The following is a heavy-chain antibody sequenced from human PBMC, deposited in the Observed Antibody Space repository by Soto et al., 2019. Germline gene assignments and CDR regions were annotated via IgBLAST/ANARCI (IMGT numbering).Heavy chain of an antibody. CDR1: GFTFSDYY. CDR2: ISSRSSTI. CDR3: ASGTNGALFVY. Sequence: QVQLVESGGGLVKPGGSLRLSCAASGFTFSDYYMSWIRQAPGMGLEWVSYISSRSSTIFYADSVKGRFTISRDNVKNSLYLQMNRLRAEDTAVYYCASGTNGALFVYWGQGILVTVSS. J-gene: IGHJ4*02. D-gene: IGHD2-8*01. V-gene: IGHV3-11*01.